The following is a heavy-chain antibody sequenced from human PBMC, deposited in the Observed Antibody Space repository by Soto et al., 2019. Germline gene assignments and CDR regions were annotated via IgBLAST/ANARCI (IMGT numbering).Heavy chain of an antibody. Sequence: SLRLSCAASGFTFSSYVMSWVRQAPGKGLEWVSAVTSGGSSTYYADSVKGRFTISRDNSKNTLYLQMNSLRAEDTAVYFCAKPLTVTAFDYWGQGTLVTVSS. CDR3: AKPLTVTAFDY. CDR1: GFTFSSYV. CDR2: VTSGGSST. J-gene: IGHJ4*02. V-gene: IGHV3-23*01. D-gene: IGHD4-4*01.